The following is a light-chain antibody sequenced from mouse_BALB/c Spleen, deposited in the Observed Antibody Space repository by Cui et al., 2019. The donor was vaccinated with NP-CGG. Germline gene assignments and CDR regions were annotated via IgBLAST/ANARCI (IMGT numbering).Light chain of an antibody. V-gene: IGLV1*01. CDR3: ALWYSNHWV. CDR2: GTN. J-gene: IGLJ1*01. CDR1: TGAVTTINY. Sequence: QAVVTTESSLTTSPGETVTLTCRSSTGAVTTINYANWVQEKPDHLFTGLIGGTNNRAPGVPARFSGSLIGDKAALTITGAQTEDEAIYFCALWYSNHWVFGGGTKLTVL.